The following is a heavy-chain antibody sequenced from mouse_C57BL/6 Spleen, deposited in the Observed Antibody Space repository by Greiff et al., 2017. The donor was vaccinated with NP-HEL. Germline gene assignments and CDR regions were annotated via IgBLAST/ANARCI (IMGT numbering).Heavy chain of an antibody. CDR1: GYTFTSYW. D-gene: IGHD1-1*01. CDR3: ARRGSSSGWFAY. V-gene: IGHV1-69*01. J-gene: IGHJ3*01. CDR2: IDPSDSYT. Sequence: VQLQQPGAELVMPGASVKLSCKASGYTFTSYWMHWVKQRPGQGLEWIGEIDPSDSYTNYNQKFKGKSTLTVDKSSSTAYMQLSSLTSEDSAVYYCARRGSSSGWFAYWGQGTLVTVSA.